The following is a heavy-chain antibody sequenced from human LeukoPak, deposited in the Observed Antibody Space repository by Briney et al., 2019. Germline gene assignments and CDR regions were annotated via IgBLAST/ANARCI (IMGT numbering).Heavy chain of an antibody. CDR3: ARRPPEVAFDI. Sequence: PSETLSLTCTVSGGSISSSSYYWGWIRQPPGKGLEWIGSIYYSGSTYYNPSLKSRVAISVDTSKNQFSLKLSSVTAADTAVYYCARRPPEVAFDIWGQGTMVTVSS. CDR1: GGSISSSSYY. CDR2: IYYSGST. V-gene: IGHV4-39*01. J-gene: IGHJ3*02.